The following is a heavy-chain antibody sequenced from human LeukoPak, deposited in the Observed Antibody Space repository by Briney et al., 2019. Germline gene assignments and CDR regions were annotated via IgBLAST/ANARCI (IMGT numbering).Heavy chain of an antibody. CDR2: IYYSGST. CDR1: GGSISSYY. CDR3: ARGVAVAGWVFYYGMDV. V-gene: IGHV4-59*01. J-gene: IGHJ6*02. D-gene: IGHD6-19*01. Sequence: SETLSLTCTVSGGSISSYYWSWIRQPPGKGLEWIGYIYYSGSTNYNPSLKRRVTISVDTSKNQFSLKLSPVTAADTAVYYCARGVAVAGWVFYYGMDVWGQGTTVTVSS.